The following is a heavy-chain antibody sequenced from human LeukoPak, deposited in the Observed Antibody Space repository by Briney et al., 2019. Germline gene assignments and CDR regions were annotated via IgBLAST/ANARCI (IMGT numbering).Heavy chain of an antibody. J-gene: IGHJ4*02. CDR3: ARDWGRPTDY. D-gene: IGHD3-16*01. CDR1: GFTFSSYS. CDR2: ISSSSSYI. V-gene: IGHV3-21*01. Sequence: GGSLRLSCAASGFTFSSYSMSWVRQAPWKGLEWVSSISSSSSYIYYADSVKGRFTISRDNAKNSLYLQMNSLRAEDTAVYYCARDWGRPTDYWGQGTLVTVSS.